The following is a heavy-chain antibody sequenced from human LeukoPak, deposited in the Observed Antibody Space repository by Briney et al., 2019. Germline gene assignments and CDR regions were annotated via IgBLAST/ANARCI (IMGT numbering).Heavy chain of an antibody. CDR3: ARSDIVATSPFDY. V-gene: IGHV1-2*02. D-gene: IGHD5-12*01. CDR1: GYTFTGYY. CDR2: INPNSGGT. J-gene: IGHJ4*02. Sequence: ASVKVSCKASGYTFTGYYMHWVRQAPGQGLEWIGWINPNSGGTNYAQKFQGRVTMTRDTSISTAYMELSRLRSDDTAVYYCARSDIVATSPFDYWGQGTLVTVSS.